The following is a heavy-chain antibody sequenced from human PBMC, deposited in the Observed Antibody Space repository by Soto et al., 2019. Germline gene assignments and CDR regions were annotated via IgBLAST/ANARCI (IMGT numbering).Heavy chain of an antibody. V-gene: IGHV3-33*01. CDR2: TCYDGSNK. CDR3: ARDWARGYCSRGSCYFVYERYGMDV. D-gene: IGHD2-15*01. CDR1: VFSFSIYG. J-gene: IGHJ6*01. Sequence: PWGSLRFFCASCVFSFSIYGMHWAGQAPGRGLDRLPATCYDGSNKYYADSVKGRFTISRDNSKNTLYLQMNSMRAEDTAVYYCARDWARGYCSRGSCYFVYERYGMDVWGQGTTVTVSS.